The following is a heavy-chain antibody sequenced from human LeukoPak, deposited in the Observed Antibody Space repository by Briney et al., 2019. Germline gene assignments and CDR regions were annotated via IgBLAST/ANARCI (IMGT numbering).Heavy chain of an antibody. CDR1: GFTFSRYG. D-gene: IGHD6-19*01. V-gene: IGHV3-48*01. J-gene: IGHJ4*02. CDR3: ESRSGWAGDDY. CDR2: ISSNNDSI. Sequence: PGGSLRLSCAASGFTFSRYGMSWVRQPPGKGLEWVSYISSNNDSIDYAASVTGQFTISRDNSKNTLYLQINSLRAEDTAVYCCESRSGWAGDDYWGQGTLVTVSS.